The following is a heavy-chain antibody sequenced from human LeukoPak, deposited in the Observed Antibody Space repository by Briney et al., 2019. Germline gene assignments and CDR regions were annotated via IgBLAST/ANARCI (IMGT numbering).Heavy chain of an antibody. CDR2: IYYSGST. D-gene: IGHD3-3*01. Sequence: SETLSLTCTVSGGSISSYYWSWIRQPPGKGLEWIGYIYYSGSTNYNPSLKSRVTISVDTSKNQFSLKLSSVTAADTAVYYCARGHWSGYCYYYYGMDVWGQGTTVTVSS. CDR1: GGSISSYY. CDR3: ARGHWSGYCYYYYGMDV. J-gene: IGHJ6*02. V-gene: IGHV4-59*01.